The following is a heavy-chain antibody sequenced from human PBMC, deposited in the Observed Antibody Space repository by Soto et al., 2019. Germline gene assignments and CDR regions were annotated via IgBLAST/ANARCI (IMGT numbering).Heavy chain of an antibody. Sequence: TLSLTCTVSGGSFNSGGYYWAWIRQHPGKGLEWIGYIYYSGSTYYNPSLKSRVTISLDTSKNQFSLRLSSVTAADTAVYYCARVIYDDESQNWFDSWGQGTQVTVSS. CDR3: ARVIYDDESQNWFDS. D-gene: IGHD4-17*01. V-gene: IGHV4-31*03. CDR2: IYYSGST. J-gene: IGHJ5*01. CDR1: GGSFNSGGYY.